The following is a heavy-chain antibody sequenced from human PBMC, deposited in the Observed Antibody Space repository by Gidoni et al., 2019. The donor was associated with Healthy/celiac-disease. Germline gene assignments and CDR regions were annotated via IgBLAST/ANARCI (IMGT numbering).Heavy chain of an antibody. J-gene: IGHJ6*03. CDR2: ISSSSSYT. V-gene: IGHV3-11*06. Sequence: QVQLVESGGGLVKPGGSLRLSCEASVFTFSEHYMSWIRQSPGKGLEWVSYISSSSSYTNYADSVKGRFTISRDNAKNSLYLQMNSLRAEDTAVYYCARVMVTMDFYYYYMDVWGKGTTVTVSS. CDR1: VFTFSEHY. D-gene: IGHD3-10*01. CDR3: ARVMVTMDFYYYYMDV.